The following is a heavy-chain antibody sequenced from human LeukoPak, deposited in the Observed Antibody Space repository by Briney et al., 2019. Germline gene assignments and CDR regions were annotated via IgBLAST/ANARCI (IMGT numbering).Heavy chain of an antibody. J-gene: IGHJ6*03. CDR3: AKVWGPPGYYSYYMDV. CDR2: ISGSGNYT. D-gene: IGHD3-16*01. V-gene: IGHV3-23*01. CDR1: GVTFSGYG. Sequence: GGCLRLSCAASGVTFSGYGMRRGREAPGQGVEWGSDISGSGNYTYYADSVKGRFTISRDNTKKTVYMQINSLRAQDTAVYFCAKVWGPPGYYSYYMDVWGKGTTVTISS.